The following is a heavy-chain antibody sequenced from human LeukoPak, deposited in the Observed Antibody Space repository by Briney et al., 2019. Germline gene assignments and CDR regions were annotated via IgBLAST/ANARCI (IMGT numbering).Heavy chain of an antibody. CDR1: GGSISSGGYY. D-gene: IGHD2-21*01. V-gene: IGHV4-31*03. CDR2: IYYSGST. Sequence: SQTLSLTCTVSGGSISSGGYYWSWIRQHPGKGLEWIGYIYYSGSTYYNPSLKSRVTISVDTSKNQFSLKLSSVTAADTAVYYCARGVVIGYWYFDLWGRGTLVTVSS. J-gene: IGHJ2*01. CDR3: ARGVVIGYWYFDL.